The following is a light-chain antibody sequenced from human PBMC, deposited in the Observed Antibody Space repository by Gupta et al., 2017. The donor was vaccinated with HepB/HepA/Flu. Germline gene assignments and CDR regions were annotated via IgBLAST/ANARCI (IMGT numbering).Light chain of an antibody. CDR3: QQHNSFLL. J-gene: IGKJ4*01. CDR2: AAS. Sequence: DIQMTQSPSSVSASVGDRGTITLRASQGISSWLDWYQQKPGKAPKLLIYAASRLQSGDTFRFSGCGAEKDFTLTSIRRQDEDFAYYYRQQHNSFLLFGGGTKVEIK. CDR1: QGISSW. V-gene: IGKV1-12*01.